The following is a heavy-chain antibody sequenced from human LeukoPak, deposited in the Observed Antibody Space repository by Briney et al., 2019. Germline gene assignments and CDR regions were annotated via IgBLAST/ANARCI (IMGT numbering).Heavy chain of an antibody. V-gene: IGHV3-48*01. Sequence: PGGSLRLXCAASGFTFSYCSFNWVRQAPGKGLEWIAYISISNNSIYYADSVKGRFTISRDNAKNSLYLQMNSLRVEDTAVYYCARETIYSDKVIDHWGQGTPVTVSS. CDR1: GFTFSYCS. CDR2: ISISNNSI. J-gene: IGHJ4*02. CDR3: ARETIYSDKVIDH. D-gene: IGHD4-17*01.